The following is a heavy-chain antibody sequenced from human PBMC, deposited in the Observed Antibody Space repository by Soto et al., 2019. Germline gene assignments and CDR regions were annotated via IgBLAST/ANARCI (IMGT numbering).Heavy chain of an antibody. Sequence: SQTLSLTCAISGDSVSSNSAAWNWIRQSPSRGLEWLGRTYYRSKWYNDYAVSVKSRITINPDTSKNQFSLQLNPVTPEDTAVYYCARDDHPRESSSRGAFDIWGQGTMVTVSS. J-gene: IGHJ3*02. CDR3: ARDDHPRESSSRGAFDI. D-gene: IGHD6-6*01. V-gene: IGHV6-1*01. CDR2: TYYRSKWYN. CDR1: GDSVSSNSAA.